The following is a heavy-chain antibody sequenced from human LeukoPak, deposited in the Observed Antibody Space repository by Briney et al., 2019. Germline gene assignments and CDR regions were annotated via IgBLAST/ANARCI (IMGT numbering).Heavy chain of an antibody. CDR2: ISVDNGNT. V-gene: IGHV1-18*01. J-gene: IGHJ5*01. D-gene: IGHD3-9*01. CDR3: ARDPAPYDILTGYYKGWFDP. CDR1: GYTFNSHD. Sequence: GASAKVSCKSSGYTFNSHDINWVRQAPGQGLEWMGWISVDNGNTHYAQNFQGRVTMTTDTSMGTGYLELRSLIPDDTAVYYCARDPAPYDILTGYYKGWFDPWGQGTLVTVSS.